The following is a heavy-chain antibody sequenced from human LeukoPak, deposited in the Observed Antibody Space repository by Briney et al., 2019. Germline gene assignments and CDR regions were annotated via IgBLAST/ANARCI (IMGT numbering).Heavy chain of an antibody. Sequence: ASVKVSCKASGYTFTSYDINWVRQATGQGLEWMGWMNPNSGNTGYAQKFQSRVTITRNTSISTAYMELSSLRSEDTAVYYCARSSGRSPNRDYMDVWGKGTTVTISS. CDR1: GYTFTSYD. CDR3: ARSSGRSPNRDYMDV. CDR2: MNPNSGNT. V-gene: IGHV1-8*03. J-gene: IGHJ6*03. D-gene: IGHD1-14*01.